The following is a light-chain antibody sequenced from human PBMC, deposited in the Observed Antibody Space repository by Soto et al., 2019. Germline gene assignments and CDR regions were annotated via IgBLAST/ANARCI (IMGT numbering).Light chain of an antibody. V-gene: IGKV1-33*01. Sequence: DIHMTQSPSSLSASVGDRVTITCQASQDISNYLSWYQQKPGKAPKLLIYDASNLETGVPSRFSGSGFGTQFTFTISSLQPEDIATYYCQQYDNLPSWTFGQGTKVDI. CDR2: DAS. CDR3: QQYDNLPSWT. J-gene: IGKJ1*01. CDR1: QDISNY.